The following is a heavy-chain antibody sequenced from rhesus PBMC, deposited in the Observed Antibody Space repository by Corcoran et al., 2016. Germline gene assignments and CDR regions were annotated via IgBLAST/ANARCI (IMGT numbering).Heavy chain of an antibody. CDR1: GFSISPTGTG. J-gene: IGHJ2*01. D-gene: IGHD3-16*01. V-gene: IGHV2-95*01. CDR3: ARVTYYSGSYYYRRWYFDL. CDR2: IYWNVSK. Sequence: QVTLKESGPALVKPTQTLTLTCTFSGFSISPTGTGLGWIRPPPWKALAGRASIYWNVSKYNSTSLKSRLTISKDTSKNQVVLTMTNMDPVDTATYYCARVTYYSGSYYYRRWYFDLWGPGTPITISS.